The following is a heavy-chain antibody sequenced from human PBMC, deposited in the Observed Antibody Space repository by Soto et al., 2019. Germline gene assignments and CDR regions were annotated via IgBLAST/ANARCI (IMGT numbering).Heavy chain of an antibody. J-gene: IGHJ4*02. V-gene: IGHV3-30*18. D-gene: IGHD6-19*01. Sequence: GGSLRLSCAASGFTFSSYGMHWVRQAPGKGLEWVAVISYDGSNKYYADSVKGRFTISRDNSKNTLYLQMNSLRAEDTAVYYCAKVKDSSGWYSDLDYWGQGT. CDR3: AKVKDSSGWYSDLDY. CDR2: ISYDGSNK. CDR1: GFTFSSYG.